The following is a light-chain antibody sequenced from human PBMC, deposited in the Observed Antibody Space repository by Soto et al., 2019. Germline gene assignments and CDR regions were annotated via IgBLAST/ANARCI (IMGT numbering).Light chain of an antibody. CDR1: QSVNSN. CDR3: QQYGASVT. Sequence: EIVMTQSPATLSVSPGERATLSCRASQSVNSNLAWYQQKPGQAPRLLIYGASTRATGIPARFSGSGSGTEFTLTISSLQSEDFAVYYCQQYGASVTFGPGTKVDLK. J-gene: IGKJ3*01. V-gene: IGKV3-15*01. CDR2: GAS.